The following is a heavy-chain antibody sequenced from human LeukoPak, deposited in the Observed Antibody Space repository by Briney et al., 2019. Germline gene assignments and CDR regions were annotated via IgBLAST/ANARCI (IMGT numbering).Heavy chain of an antibody. CDR2: IIPIFGTA. D-gene: IGHD4-23*01. CDR3: ARARDRWSRYAFDI. J-gene: IGHJ3*02. CDR1: GGTFSSYV. Sequence: ASVKVSCKASGGTFSSYVSSGVRQPPGQGLEGMGGIIPIFGTANYAQKFRGRVTITADESTSTAYMELSSLRSEDTAVYYCARARDRWSRYAFDIWGQGTMVTVSS. V-gene: IGHV1-69*13.